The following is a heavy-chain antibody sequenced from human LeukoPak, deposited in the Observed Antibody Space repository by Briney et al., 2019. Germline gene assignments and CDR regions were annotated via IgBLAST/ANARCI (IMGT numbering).Heavy chain of an antibody. CDR2: ISAYNGNT. CDR1: GYTCTSYG. J-gene: IGHJ5*02. D-gene: IGHD6-19*01. CDR3: ARDLRTIAVAGYNWFDP. Sequence: ASVKLSCKASGYTCTSYGISWGRQAPGPRLEGMGWISAYNGNTNYAQKLQGRVTMTTDTSTSTAYMELRSLRSDDTAVYYCARDLRTIAVAGYNWFDPWGQGTLVTVSS. V-gene: IGHV1-18*04.